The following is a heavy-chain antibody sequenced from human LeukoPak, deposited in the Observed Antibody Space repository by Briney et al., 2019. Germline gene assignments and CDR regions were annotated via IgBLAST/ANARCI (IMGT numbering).Heavy chain of an antibody. V-gene: IGHV3-73*01. CDR2: IRNKANNYAT. CDR3: TRPGVGTTNIVDV. CDR1: GFTFSDSA. J-gene: IGHJ6*04. Sequence: GGSLRLSCAASGFTFSDSAMHWVRQASGKGLECVGRIRNKANNYATAYAASVKGRFTTSRDDSKNTAYLQMNSLQTEDTAVYYCTRPGVGTTNIVDVWGKGTTVTISS. D-gene: IGHD1-26*01.